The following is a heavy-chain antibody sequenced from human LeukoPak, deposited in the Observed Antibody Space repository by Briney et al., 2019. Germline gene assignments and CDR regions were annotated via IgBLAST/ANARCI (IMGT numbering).Heavy chain of an antibody. D-gene: IGHD5-18*01. CDR2: ISSGGSTI. J-gene: IGHJ4*02. CDR1: GFTFSDYY. Sequence: GGSLRLSCAASGFTFSDYYMSWIRQAPGKGLEWVSYISSGGSTIYYADSVKGRFTISRDNAKNSLYLQMNSLRAEDTAVYYCAYTAMVYPPNPDYWGQGTLVTVSS. V-gene: IGHV3-11*04. CDR3: AYTAMVYPPNPDY.